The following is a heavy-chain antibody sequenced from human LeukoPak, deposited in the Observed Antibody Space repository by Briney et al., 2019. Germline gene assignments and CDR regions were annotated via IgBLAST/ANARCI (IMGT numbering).Heavy chain of an antibody. CDR2: ISSSSSTI. CDR1: GFTFSSYA. D-gene: IGHD1-26*01. Sequence: GGSLRLSCAASGFTFSSYAMSWVRQAPGKGLEWVSYISSSSSTIYYADSVKGRFTISRDNSKNTLYLQMNSLRAEDTAVYYCARGGELGSFDYWGQGTLVTVSS. CDR3: ARGGELGSFDY. J-gene: IGHJ4*02. V-gene: IGHV3-48*01.